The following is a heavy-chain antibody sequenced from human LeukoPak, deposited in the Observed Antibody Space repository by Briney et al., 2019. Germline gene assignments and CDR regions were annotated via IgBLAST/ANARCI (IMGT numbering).Heavy chain of an antibody. J-gene: IGHJ6*03. CDR1: GYTFTSYY. D-gene: IGHD3-10*01. V-gene: IGHV1-46*01. CDR2: INPSGGST. Sequence: GASVKVSCKASGYTFTSYYMHWVRQAPGQGLEWMGIINPSGGSTSYAQKFQGRVTMTRDMSTSTVYMELSSLRSEDTAVYYCARAPYGSGSSNYYYYMDVWGKGTTVTVSS. CDR3: ARAPYGSGSSNYYYYMDV.